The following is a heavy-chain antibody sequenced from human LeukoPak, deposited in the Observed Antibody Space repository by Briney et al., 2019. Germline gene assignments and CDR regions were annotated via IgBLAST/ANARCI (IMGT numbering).Heavy chain of an antibody. J-gene: IGHJ6*02. V-gene: IGHV1-2*02. D-gene: IGHD2-2*02. CDR3: ARDYCSSTSCYKYYYGMDV. CDR1: GYTFTGYY. Sequence: GASVKVSCKASGYTFTGYYMHWVRQAPGQGLEWMGWINPNSGGTNYAQKFQGRVTMTRDTSVSTAYMELSRLRSDDTAVYYCARDYCSSTSCYKYYYGMDVWGQGTTVTVSS. CDR2: INPNSGGT.